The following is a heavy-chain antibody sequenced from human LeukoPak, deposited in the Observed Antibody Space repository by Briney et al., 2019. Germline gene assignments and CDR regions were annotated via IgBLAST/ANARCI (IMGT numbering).Heavy chain of an antibody. Sequence: PLETLCLTCTVSVDSFSTYYWSCIPHPPAKGLEWIAFIYYSGSTSYNPALQSRVTISLDTSKIQFSLKLTSVTAADTAVYYCARGYSLNWFDPWGQGTLVTVSS. CDR1: VDSFSTYY. D-gene: IGHD2-15*01. CDR2: IYYSGST. J-gene: IGHJ5*02. CDR3: ARGYSLNWFDP. V-gene: IGHV4-59*01.